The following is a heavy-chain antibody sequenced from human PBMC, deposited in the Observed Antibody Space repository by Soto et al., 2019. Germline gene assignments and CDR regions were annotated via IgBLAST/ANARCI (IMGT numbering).Heavy chain of an antibody. CDR1: GFDFSTYG. V-gene: IGHV3-23*01. CDR3: ANRSHFDL. J-gene: IGHJ4*02. CDR2: ISGRYGGT. Sequence: PGGSLRLSCAASGFDFSTYGMGWVRQAPGKGPEWVGLISGRYGGTYYAESVKGRFTITRDNSRNTLYLQMHSLRVEDTAVYYCANRSHFDLWGQRPQVTVCS.